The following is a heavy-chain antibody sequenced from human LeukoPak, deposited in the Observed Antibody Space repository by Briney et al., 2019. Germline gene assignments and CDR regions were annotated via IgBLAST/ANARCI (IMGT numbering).Heavy chain of an antibody. J-gene: IGHJ4*02. CDR1: GFTFRSYA. V-gene: IGHV3-30*04. CDR3: ARGTAMGDEKYFDY. D-gene: IGHD3-16*01. Sequence: GGSLRLSCAASGFTFRSYAMHWVRQAPGKGLEWVAVISYDGSNKYNADSVKGRFTISRDNSKNTLYLQTNSLRTEDTAVYYCARGTAMGDEKYFDYWGQGTLVTVSS. CDR2: ISYDGSNK.